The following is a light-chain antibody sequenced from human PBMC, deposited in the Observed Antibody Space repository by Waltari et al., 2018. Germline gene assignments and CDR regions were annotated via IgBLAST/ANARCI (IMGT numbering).Light chain of an antibody. V-gene: IGKV4-1*01. CDR3: QQYYSIPYT. CDR2: WAS. Sequence: DIVMTQSPDSLAVSLGERATINCKSSQSVLYSPNNKNYLAWYQQKPGQPPKLLIYWASTRESGVPDRFSGSGSGTDFTLTISSLQAEDVAVYYCQQYYSIPYTFGQGTKLDIK. CDR1: QSVLYSPNNKNY. J-gene: IGKJ2*01.